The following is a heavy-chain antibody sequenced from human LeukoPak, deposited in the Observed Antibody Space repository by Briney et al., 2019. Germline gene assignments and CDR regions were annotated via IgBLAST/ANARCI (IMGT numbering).Heavy chain of an antibody. CDR3: ARSRHYYGSGSYYYYGMDV. J-gene: IGHJ6*04. Sequence: WGSLRPSCAASGFTFSSYSMNWVRQAPGKGLEWVSSISSSSSYIYYADSVKGRFTISRDNAKNSLCLQMNSLRAEDTAVYYCARSRHYYGSGSYYYYGMDVWGKGTTVTVSS. CDR1: GFTFSSYS. CDR2: ISSSSSYI. D-gene: IGHD3-10*01. V-gene: IGHV3-21*01.